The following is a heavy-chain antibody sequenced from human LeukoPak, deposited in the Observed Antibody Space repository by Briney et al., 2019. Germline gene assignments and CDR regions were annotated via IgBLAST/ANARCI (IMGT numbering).Heavy chain of an antibody. CDR1: GFTFSSYA. CDR3: ARDAVGSESYYMDV. CDR2: KSNDGGNE. J-gene: IGHJ6*03. V-gene: IGHV3-30*16. Sequence: PGRSLRLSCAASGFTFSSYAMHWVRQAPGKGLEWVAVKSNDGGNENYADSVKGRFTISRDNSNNTLYLQMNSLRAEDTAVYYCARDAVGSESYYMDVWGKGTTVTISS. D-gene: IGHD1-26*01.